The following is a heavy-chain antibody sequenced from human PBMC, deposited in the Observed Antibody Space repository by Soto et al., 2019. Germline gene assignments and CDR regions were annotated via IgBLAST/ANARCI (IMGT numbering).Heavy chain of an antibody. CDR1: GYSFTDYK. CDR3: EPCADPGHLAAFDC. J-gene: IGHJ4*01. V-gene: IGHV1-2*04. Sequence: ASVKVSCKASGYSFTDYKLHWVRQAPGQGLEWMGWVDPNGGGSNSAQKFQGSVTMTWDTSITTAYLDLTRLTTNDTATYLCEPCADPGHLAAFDCWG. CDR2: VDPNGGGS. D-gene: IGHD6-13*01.